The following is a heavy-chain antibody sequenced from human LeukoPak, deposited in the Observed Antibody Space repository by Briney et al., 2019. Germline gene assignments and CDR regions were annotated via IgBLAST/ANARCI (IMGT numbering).Heavy chain of an antibody. J-gene: IGHJ4*02. D-gene: IGHD4-11*01. V-gene: IGHV1-2*04. CDR1: GYTFISYA. CDR3: ARGSVGARSNYVGARHYYFDY. Sequence: GASVKVSCKASGYTFISYAMNWVRQAPGQGLEWMGWINPNSGGTNYAQKFQGWVTMTRDTSINTAYMELSRLKSDDTAVYYCARGSVGARSNYVGARHYYFDYWGQGTLVTVSS. CDR2: INPNSGGT.